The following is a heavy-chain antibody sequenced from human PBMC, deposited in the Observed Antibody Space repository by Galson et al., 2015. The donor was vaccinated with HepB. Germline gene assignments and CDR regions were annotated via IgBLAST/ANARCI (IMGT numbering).Heavy chain of an antibody. CDR2: IRYDGANQ. J-gene: IGHJ4*02. D-gene: IGHD5-24*01. CDR1: GFTFTNFG. Sequence: SLRLSCATSGFTFTNFGMHWVRQAPGKGLEWVTFIRYDGANQYYADSVRGRFTISRDISKNTLYLQMHSLGPEDTAMYYCVKDAEIGANGSLFDHWGQGTLVTVSS. V-gene: IGHV3-30*02. CDR3: VKDAEIGANGSLFDH.